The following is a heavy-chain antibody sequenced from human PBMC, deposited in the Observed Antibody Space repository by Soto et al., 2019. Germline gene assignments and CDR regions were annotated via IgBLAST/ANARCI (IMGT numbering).Heavy chain of an antibody. CDR2: IYPGDSDT. J-gene: IGHJ5*02. Sequence: GESLKISCKGSGYSFTSYWIGWVRQMPGKGLEWMGIIYPGDSDTRYSPSFQGQVTISADKSISTAYLQWSSLKASDTAMYYCARGIPKQQLFTLRIRNWFDPWGQGTLVTVSS. V-gene: IGHV5-51*01. D-gene: IGHD6-13*01. CDR1: GYSFTSYW. CDR3: ARGIPKQQLFTLRIRNWFDP.